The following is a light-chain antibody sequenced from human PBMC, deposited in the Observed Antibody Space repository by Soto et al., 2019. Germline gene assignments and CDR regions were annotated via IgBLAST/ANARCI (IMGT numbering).Light chain of an antibody. CDR3: HSYARSTLV. CDR1: SSDVGRYNH. Sequence: QSALTQPASVSGSPGQSITISCTGTSSDVGRYNHVSWYQHHPGKAPKLLIYEGTKRPSGVSNRFSASESGNTASLTISGLQAEDEAVYYCHSYARSTLVFGGGTKLTVL. J-gene: IGLJ3*02. CDR2: EGT. V-gene: IGLV2-23*01.